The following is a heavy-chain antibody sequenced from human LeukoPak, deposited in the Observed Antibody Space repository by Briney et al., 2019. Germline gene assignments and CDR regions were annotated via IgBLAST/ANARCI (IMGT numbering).Heavy chain of an antibody. CDR2: ISWNSGSI. CDR1: GFTFDDYA. J-gene: IGHJ4*02. D-gene: IGHD6-13*01. V-gene: IGHV3-9*01. Sequence: GGSLRLSCAASGFTFDDYAMHWVRQAPGKGLEWVSGISWNSGSIGHADSVKGRFTISRDNAKNSLYLQMNSLRAEDTALYYCAKDLPGQLVGGFDYWGQGTLVTVSS. CDR3: AKDLPGQLVGGFDY.